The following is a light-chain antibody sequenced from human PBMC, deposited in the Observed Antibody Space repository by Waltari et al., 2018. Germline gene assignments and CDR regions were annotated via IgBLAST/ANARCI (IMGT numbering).Light chain of an antibody. J-gene: IGLJ3*02. CDR2: EVS. CDR3: SSYTSSSTWV. CDR1: SSAVGGYNS. Sequence: QSALTQPASVSGSPGQSITISCTGTSSAVGGYNSVSWYQQHPGKAPKPMIYEVSNRPSGVSNRFSGSKSGNTASLTISGLQAEYEADYYCSSYTSSSTWVFGGGTKLTVL. V-gene: IGLV2-14*01.